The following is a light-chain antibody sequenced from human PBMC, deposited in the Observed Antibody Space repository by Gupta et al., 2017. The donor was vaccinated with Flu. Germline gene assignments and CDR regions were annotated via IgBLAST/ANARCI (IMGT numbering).Light chain of an antibody. CDR2: KAS. Sequence: DIQMTQSPSTLSASIGDTITVTCRASHNINTWLAWYHQKPGRAPKVLIYKASTLKNGVPSRFSGTASGTTFTLTITGLQPDDSGNYYCQQYQTYRTFGQGTXVEIK. CDR1: HNINTW. V-gene: IGKV1-5*03. CDR3: QQYQTYRT. J-gene: IGKJ1*01.